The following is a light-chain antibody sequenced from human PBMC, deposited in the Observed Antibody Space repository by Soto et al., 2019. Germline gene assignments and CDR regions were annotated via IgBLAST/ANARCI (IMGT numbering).Light chain of an antibody. CDR2: SAX. V-gene: IGKV3-20*01. Sequence: VLTQSPGTLSLSPGERATLSCSVSHSVSSSYLAWYQQKPGQAPRLLLYSAXXSTTXXXXXXXPSGXGTHYNLNISSLEPEDVAVHYCQQYYEWPRTFGQGTKVDIK. CDR3: QQYYEWPRT. CDR1: HSVSSSY. J-gene: IGKJ1*01.